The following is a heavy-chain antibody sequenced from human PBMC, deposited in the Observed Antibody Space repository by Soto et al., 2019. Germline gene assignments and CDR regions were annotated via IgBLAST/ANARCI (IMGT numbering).Heavy chain of an antibody. Sequence: QVQLVQSGAEVKKPGASVKVSFKSSGYTFTSYDFNWVRQATGQGLEWLGWMNPNNGTTGYAQRFQGTVTMTRNTAISTAYMELSSPSSEDKAMYSCASVACTGGRCYYDYRGQGTLVTVSS. CDR2: MNPNNGTT. CDR3: ASVACTGGRCYYDY. D-gene: IGHD2-8*02. V-gene: IGHV1-8*01. CDR1: GYTFTSYD. J-gene: IGHJ4*02.